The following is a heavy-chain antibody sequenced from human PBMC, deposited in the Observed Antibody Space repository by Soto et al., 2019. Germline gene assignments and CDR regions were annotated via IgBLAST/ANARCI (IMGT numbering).Heavy chain of an antibody. CDR3: ARWTYYYDSSGYAAFDI. J-gene: IGHJ3*02. CDR1: GFTVSSNY. V-gene: IGHV3-66*01. CDR2: IYSGGST. Sequence: GGSLRLSCAASGFTVSSNYMSWVRQAPGKGLEWVSVIYSGGSTYYADSVKGRFTISRDNSKNTLYLQMNSLRAEDTAVYYCARWTYYYDSSGYAAFDIWGQGTMVTVSS. D-gene: IGHD3-22*01.